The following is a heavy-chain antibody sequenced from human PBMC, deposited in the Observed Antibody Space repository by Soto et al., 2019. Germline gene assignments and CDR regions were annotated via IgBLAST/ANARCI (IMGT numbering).Heavy chain of an antibody. V-gene: IGHV1-69*13. J-gene: IGHJ6*02. D-gene: IGHD6-13*01. Sequence: SVKVSCKASGGTFSSYAVSWVRQAPGQGLEWMGGIIPIFGTANYAQKFQGRVTITADESTSTAYMELSSLRSEDTAVYYCARACLAADGTFYYYGMDVWGQGTTVTVYS. CDR3: ARACLAADGTFYYYGMDV. CDR2: IIPIFGTA. CDR1: GGTFSSYA.